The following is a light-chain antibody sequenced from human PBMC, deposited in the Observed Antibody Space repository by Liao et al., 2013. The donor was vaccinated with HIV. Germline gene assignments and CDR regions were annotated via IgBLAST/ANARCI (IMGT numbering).Light chain of an antibody. Sequence: SYELTQPPSVSVSPGQTASITCSGDKLGNTYAHWYQQKPGQSPVVVIYEDKKRPSGIPERFSGSNSGNTATLTISRVEAGDEADYYCQVWDSSSDHLVFGTGTKVTVL. CDR1: KLGNTY. J-gene: IGLJ1*01. V-gene: IGLV3-1*01. CDR2: EDK. CDR3: QVWDSSSDHLV.